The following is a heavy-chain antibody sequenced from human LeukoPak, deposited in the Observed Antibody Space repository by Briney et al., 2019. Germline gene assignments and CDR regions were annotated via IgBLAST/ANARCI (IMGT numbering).Heavy chain of an antibody. D-gene: IGHD3-22*01. CDR1: GFTFSSYG. CDR3: AKDRSFYDSSGYYDY. J-gene: IGHJ4*02. V-gene: IGHV3-33*06. Sequence: PGGSLRLSCAASGFTFSSYGMHWVRQAPGKGLEWVAVIWYDGSNKYYADSVKGRFTISRDNSKNTLYLQTNSLRAEDTAVYYCAKDRSFYDSSGYYDYWGQGTLVTVSS. CDR2: IWYDGSNK.